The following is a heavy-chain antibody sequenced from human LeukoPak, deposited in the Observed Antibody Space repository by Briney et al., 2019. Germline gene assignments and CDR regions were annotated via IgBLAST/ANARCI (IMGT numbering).Heavy chain of an antibody. CDR3: ARSTVVRGVIPIFDY. D-gene: IGHD3-10*01. J-gene: IGHJ4*02. Sequence: GASVKVSCKASGGTFSSYTISWVRQAPGQGLEWMGRIIPILGIANYAQKFQGRVTITADKSTSTAYMELSSLRSEDTAVYYCARSTVVRGVIPIFDYWGQGTLVTVSS. V-gene: IGHV1-69*02. CDR2: IIPILGIA. CDR1: GGTFSSYT.